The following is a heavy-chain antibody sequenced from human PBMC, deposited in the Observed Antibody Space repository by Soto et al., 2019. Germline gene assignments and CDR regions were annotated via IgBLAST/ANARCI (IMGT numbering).Heavy chain of an antibody. CDR1: GFTFSDYF. CDR2: SKNRGHSYTT. V-gene: IGHV3-72*01. Sequence: PGGSLRLSSAASGFTFSDYFMGWVRQEGGKGLELVGRSKNRGHSYTTDYAASVKSRFTISRDVSMIALQLQMNTLKTEDTAVYFCARENYWRFDLWGRGTLVTVSS. CDR3: ARENYWRFDL. J-gene: IGHJ2*01.